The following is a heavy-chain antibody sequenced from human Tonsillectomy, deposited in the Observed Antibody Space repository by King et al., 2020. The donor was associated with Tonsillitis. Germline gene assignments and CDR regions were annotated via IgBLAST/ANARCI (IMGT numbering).Heavy chain of an antibody. Sequence: QLVQSGGGVVQPGRSLRLSCAASGFSFRNYGIHWVRQAPGKGLEWVAIIPYDGSNKYYADSVKVRFTVSKDNSKNTLYLKMNSLRVEDTAVYYCAKEIAAAGDSYYSYGMDVWGQGTAVTVSS. J-gene: IGHJ6*02. CDR1: GFSFRNYG. V-gene: IGHV3-30*18. CDR2: IPYDGSNK. CDR3: AKEIAAAGDSYYSYGMDV. D-gene: IGHD6-13*01.